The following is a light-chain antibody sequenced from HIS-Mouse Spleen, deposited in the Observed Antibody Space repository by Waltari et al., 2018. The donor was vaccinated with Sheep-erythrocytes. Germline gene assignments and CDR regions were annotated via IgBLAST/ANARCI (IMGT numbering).Light chain of an antibody. CDR3: SSYTSSSSYV. CDR1: RSDVGGYNY. V-gene: IGLV2-14*03. Sequence: QSALTQPASVSGSPGQSITISCTGTRSDVGGYNYVSGYQQHPGKAPKLMIYDVSNRPSGVSNRFSGSKSGNTASLTISGLQAEDEADYYCSSYTSSSSYVFGTGTKVTVL. CDR2: DVS. J-gene: IGLJ1*01.